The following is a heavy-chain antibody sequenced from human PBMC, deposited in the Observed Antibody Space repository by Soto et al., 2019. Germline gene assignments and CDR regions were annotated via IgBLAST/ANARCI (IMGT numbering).Heavy chain of an antibody. J-gene: IGHJ5*02. Sequence: SGPTMVNPTQTLTLTCTFSGFSLSTSGMCVSWIRQPPGKALEWLARIDWDDDKYYSTSLKTRLTISKDTSKNQVVLTMTNMDPVDTATYYCARIALISSSTSDWFDPWGQGTLVTVSS. V-gene: IGHV2-70*11. D-gene: IGHD2-2*01. CDR2: IDWDDDK. CDR1: GFSLSTSGMC. CDR3: ARIALISSSTSDWFDP.